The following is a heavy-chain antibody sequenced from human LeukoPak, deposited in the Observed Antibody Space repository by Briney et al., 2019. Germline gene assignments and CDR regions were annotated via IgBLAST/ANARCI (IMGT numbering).Heavy chain of an antibody. Sequence: ASVKVSCKASGYTFTGYYMHWVRQAPGQGLEWMGWINPNSGGTNYAQKFQGRVTMTRDTSISTAYMELSRLRSDDTAVYYCARVEHSSGWPDYYYYYGMDVWGQGTTVTVSS. V-gene: IGHV1-2*02. CDR1: GYTFTGYY. CDR2: INPNSGGT. CDR3: ARVEHSSGWPDYYYYYGMDV. J-gene: IGHJ6*02. D-gene: IGHD6-19*01.